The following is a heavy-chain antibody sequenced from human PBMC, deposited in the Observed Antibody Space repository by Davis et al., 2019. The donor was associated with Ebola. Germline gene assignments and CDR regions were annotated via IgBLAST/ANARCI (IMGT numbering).Heavy chain of an antibody. Sequence: AGSLRLSCAASGFTFSSYAMSWVRQAPGKGLEWVSTISGSGVSTYYADSVKGRFTISRDNSKNTLYLQMNSLRAEDTAIYYCAKFMTYYYGSGSLDVWGQGTTVTVSS. V-gene: IGHV3-23*01. CDR2: ISGSGVST. D-gene: IGHD3-10*01. CDR3: AKFMTYYYGSGSLDV. CDR1: GFTFSSYA. J-gene: IGHJ6*02.